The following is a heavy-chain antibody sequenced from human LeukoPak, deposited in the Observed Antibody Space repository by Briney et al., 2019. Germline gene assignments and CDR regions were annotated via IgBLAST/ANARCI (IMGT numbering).Heavy chain of an antibody. Sequence: SQTLSHTCTVSGGSISSGGYYWSWIRQPPGKGLEWIGYIYHNGGTYYNPSLKSRVSISVDRSKNQFSLKLFSVTAADTAVYYCAREGQLVIDYWGQGTLVTVSS. D-gene: IGHD6-6*01. CDR1: GGSISSGGYY. CDR2: IYHNGGT. J-gene: IGHJ4*02. V-gene: IGHV4-30-2*01. CDR3: AREGQLVIDY.